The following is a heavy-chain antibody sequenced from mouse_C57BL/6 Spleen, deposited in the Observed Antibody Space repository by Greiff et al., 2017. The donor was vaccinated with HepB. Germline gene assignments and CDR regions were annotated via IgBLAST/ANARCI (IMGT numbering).Heavy chain of an antibody. J-gene: IGHJ2*01. V-gene: IGHV5S21*01. D-gene: IGHD4-1*01. CDR3: TRGGVTGTYYFDY. Sequence: EVKLVESGEGLVKPGGSLKLSCAASGFTFSSYAMSWVRQTPEKRLEWVAYISSGGDYIYYADTVKGRFTISRDNARNTLYLQMSSLKSEDTAMYYCTRGGVTGTYYFDYWGQGTTLTVSS. CDR1: GFTFSSYA. CDR2: ISSGGDYI.